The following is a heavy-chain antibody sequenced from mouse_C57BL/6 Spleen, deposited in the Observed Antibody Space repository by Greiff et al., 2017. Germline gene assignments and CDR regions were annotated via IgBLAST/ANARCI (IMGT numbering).Heavy chain of an antibody. D-gene: IGHD1-3*01. J-gene: IGHJ1*03. CDR3: ARTKDWYFDV. CDR1: GYAFSSYW. Sequence: LVESGAELVKPGASVKISCKASGYAFSSYWMNWVKQRPGKGLEWIGQIYPGDGDTNYNGKFKGKATLTADKSSSTAYMQLSSLTSEDSAVYGCARTKDWYFDVWGTGTTVTVSS. V-gene: IGHV1-80*01. CDR2: IYPGDGDT.